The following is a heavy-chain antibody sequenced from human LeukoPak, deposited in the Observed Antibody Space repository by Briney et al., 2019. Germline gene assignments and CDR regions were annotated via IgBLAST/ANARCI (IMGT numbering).Heavy chain of an antibody. D-gene: IGHD5-24*01. Sequence: GGSLRLSCAASGCTFHESWMNWVRQVPGKGLGWVANMDPSGTQKRYGESVRGRFTISKDNSGAKFDFEMSSRPVDDTARTSDNNWGQGTLVTVSS. CDR2: MDPSGTQK. V-gene: IGHV3-7*01. CDR1: GCTFHESW. CDR3: NN. J-gene: IGHJ4*02.